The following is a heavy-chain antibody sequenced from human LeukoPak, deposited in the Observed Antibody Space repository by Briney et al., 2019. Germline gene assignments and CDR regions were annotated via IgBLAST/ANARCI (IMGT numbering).Heavy chain of an antibody. Sequence: ASVKVSCKASGGTFSSYAISWVRQAPGQGLEWMGGIIPIFGTANYAQKFQGRVTITADKSTSTAYMELSSLRSEDTAVYYCARDLPPPQGTNYYYYMDVWGKGTTVTISS. J-gene: IGHJ6*03. CDR3: ARDLPPPQGTNYYYYMDV. CDR1: GGTFSSYA. CDR2: IIPIFGTA. V-gene: IGHV1-69*06.